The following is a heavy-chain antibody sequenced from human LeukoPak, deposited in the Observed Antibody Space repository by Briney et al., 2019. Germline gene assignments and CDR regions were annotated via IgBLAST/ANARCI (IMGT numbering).Heavy chain of an antibody. CDR3: ASSPKARFLEWLPPGYFDY. D-gene: IGHD3-3*01. CDR2: ISAYNGNT. Sequence: ASVKVSCKASGYTFTSYGISWVRQAPGQGLEWMGWISAYNGNTNYAQKLQGRVTMTTDTSTSTVYMELSSLRSEDTAVYYCASSPKARFLEWLPPGYFDYWGQGTLVTVSS. CDR1: GYTFTSYG. J-gene: IGHJ4*02. V-gene: IGHV1-18*01.